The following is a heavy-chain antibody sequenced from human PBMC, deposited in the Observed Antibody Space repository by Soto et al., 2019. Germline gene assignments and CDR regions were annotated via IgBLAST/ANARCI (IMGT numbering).Heavy chain of an antibody. D-gene: IGHD2-21*02. Sequence: GGSLRLSCVGSGFSFSDHSMNWVRRAPGKGLQWVSYISSSGDNIHYADSVKGRFTVSRDNAKNTLFLRMNSLRDDDTAMYYCARLPKGSLVTAWGQGTLVTVSS. V-gene: IGHV3-48*02. CDR2: ISSSGDNI. CDR1: GFSFSDHS. J-gene: IGHJ4*02. CDR3: ARLPKGSLVTA.